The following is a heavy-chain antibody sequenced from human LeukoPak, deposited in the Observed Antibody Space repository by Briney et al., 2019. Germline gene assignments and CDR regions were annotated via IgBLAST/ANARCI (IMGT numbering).Heavy chain of an antibody. CDR2: IYSDGNT. CDR1: GGSISSSNW. Sequence: GTLSLTCAVSGGSISSSNWWSWVRQAPGMGLEWVSTIYSDGNTYYPDSVKGRFTISRDGSKNTLYLQLNSLRTEGTAIYYCVREREGSNSEHWGQGTLVTVSS. V-gene: IGHV3-53*01. D-gene: IGHD1-26*01. J-gene: IGHJ1*01. CDR3: VREREGSNSEH.